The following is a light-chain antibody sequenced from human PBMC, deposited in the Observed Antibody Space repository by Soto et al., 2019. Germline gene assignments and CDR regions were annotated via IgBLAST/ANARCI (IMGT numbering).Light chain of an antibody. J-gene: IGLJ1*01. V-gene: IGLV1-40*01. CDR2: ANI. CDR1: SSNFGGNYD. CDR3: QSYDSSMSGYV. Sequence: QFALAHPPSVSGAPGMRVTISCPGSSSNFGGNYDVHWCQQLPGTAPKLLIYANIYRRSGVPDRFSGSKSGTSASLAITGLQPEDEADYYCQSYDSSMSGYVFGSGTKVTVL.